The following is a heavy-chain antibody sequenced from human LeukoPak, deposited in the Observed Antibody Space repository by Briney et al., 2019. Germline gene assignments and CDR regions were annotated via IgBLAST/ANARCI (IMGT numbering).Heavy chain of an antibody. CDR2: ISGNGGST. CDR3: ARALAAAGSEGLDY. CDR1: GFTFSSYA. V-gene: IGHV3-23*01. Sequence: QSGGSLRLSCAGSGFTFSSYAMSWVRQAPGKGLEWVSSISGNGGSTYYADSVKGRFTISRDNAKNSLYLQMNSLRAEDTAVYYCARALAAAGSEGLDYWGQGTLVTVSS. J-gene: IGHJ4*02. D-gene: IGHD6-13*01.